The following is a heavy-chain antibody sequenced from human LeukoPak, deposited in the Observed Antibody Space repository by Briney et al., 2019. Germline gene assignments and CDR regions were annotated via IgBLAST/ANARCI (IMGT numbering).Heavy chain of an antibody. V-gene: IGHV3-69-1*01. J-gene: IGHJ4*02. D-gene: IGHD3-22*01. Sequence: GGSLRLSCAASRFTFSNYAMSWVRQAPVKGLECVSFIYSDNTHYSDYVKGRFTISRDNAKNSLYLQMNSLRAEDTAVYYCARVLRYYSDNSGFDYWGQGTLVTVSS. CDR3: ARVLRYYSDNSGFDY. CDR2: IYSDNT. CDR1: RFTFSNYA.